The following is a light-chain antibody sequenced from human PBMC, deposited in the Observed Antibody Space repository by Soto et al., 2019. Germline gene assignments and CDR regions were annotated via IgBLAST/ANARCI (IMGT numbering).Light chain of an antibody. CDR3: QQYNSYRT. V-gene: IGKV1-5*01. CDR1: QSVDRY. J-gene: IGKJ1*01. Sequence: DIQMTQSPSTLSASVGDRVSITCRASQSVDRYLAWYQQKPGKAPHPLIYDASSLESGVPSRFSGSGSGTEFTLTISSLQPDDFATYYCQQYNSYRTFGQGTKVDIK. CDR2: DAS.